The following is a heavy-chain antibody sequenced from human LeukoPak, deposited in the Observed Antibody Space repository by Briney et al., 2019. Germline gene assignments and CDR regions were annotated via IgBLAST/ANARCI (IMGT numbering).Heavy chain of an antibody. J-gene: IGHJ4*02. Sequence: SETLSLTCIVSGGSISSSIYYWAWVRQPPGKGLEWIGTVFYNGATQYSPSLRSRVTISIDTSTNQFSLKLTSVTAADTAVYYCARAIQLWSHFDYWGQGTLVTVSS. D-gene: IGHD5-18*01. V-gene: IGHV4-39*07. CDR3: ARAIQLWSHFDY. CDR2: VFYNGAT. CDR1: GGSISSSIYY.